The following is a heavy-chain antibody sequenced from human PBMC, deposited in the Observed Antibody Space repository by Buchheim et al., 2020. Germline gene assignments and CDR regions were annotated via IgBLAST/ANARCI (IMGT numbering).Heavy chain of an antibody. CDR1: GGSISNYY. CDR3: ARGSPMGYYYGMDV. J-gene: IGHJ6*04. V-gene: IGHV4-59*01. Sequence: QVQLQESGPGLVKPSETLSLTCTVSGGSISNYYWSWIRQPPEKGLEWIGYIYYSGSTNYNPSLKNRVTISVDTTKNQFSLKVSSVTAADTAVYFCARGSPMGYYYGMDVWGKGTT. CDR2: IYYSGST.